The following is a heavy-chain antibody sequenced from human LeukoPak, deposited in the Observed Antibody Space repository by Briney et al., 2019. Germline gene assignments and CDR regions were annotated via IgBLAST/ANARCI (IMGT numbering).Heavy chain of an antibody. CDR1: GFTFSSYN. CDR2: IYYSGST. J-gene: IGHJ4*02. CDR3: ARHPSNWNFPRPPDY. D-gene: IGHD1-1*01. V-gene: IGHV4-39*01. Sequence: GSLRLSCAASGFTFSSYNMNWVRQAPGKGPEWIGSIYYSGSTYYNPSLKSRVTISVDTSRNQFSLKLSSVTAADTAVYYCARHPSNWNFPRPPDYWGQGTLVTVSS.